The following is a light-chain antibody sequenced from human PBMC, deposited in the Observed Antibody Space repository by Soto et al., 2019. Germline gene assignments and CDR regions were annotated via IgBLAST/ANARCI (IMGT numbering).Light chain of an antibody. CDR2: SAS. V-gene: IGKV1-5*01. CDR3: QQYKDYSLRP. CDR1: QNINRW. J-gene: IGKJ1*01. Sequence: DIQMTQSPSTLSASVGDRVTITCRASQNINRWLAWYEQRPGKAPKLLIYSASSLESGVPSRFSGSGSGTDFTLTISSLQPDDFATYYCQQYKDYSLRPFGQGTKVDIK.